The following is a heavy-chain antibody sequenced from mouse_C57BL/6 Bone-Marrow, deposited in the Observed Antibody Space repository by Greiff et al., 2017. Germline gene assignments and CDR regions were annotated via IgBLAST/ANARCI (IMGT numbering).Heavy chain of an antibody. CDR2: IFPGSGST. CDR3: ARHPYYYGSSGYVDV. V-gene: IGHV1-75*01. Sequence: QVQLQQSGPELVKPGASVKISCKASGYTFTDYYINWVKQRPGQGLEWIGWIFPGSGSTYYNEKFKGKATLTVDKSSSTAYMLLSSLTSEDSAVYLCARHPYYYGSSGYVDVWGTGTTGTVSS. J-gene: IGHJ1*03. CDR1: GYTFTDYY. D-gene: IGHD1-1*01.